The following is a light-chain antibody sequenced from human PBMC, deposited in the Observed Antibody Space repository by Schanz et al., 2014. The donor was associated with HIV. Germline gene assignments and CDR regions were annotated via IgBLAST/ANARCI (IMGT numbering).Light chain of an antibody. CDR2: DAS. V-gene: IGKV3D-20*02. J-gene: IGKJ4*01. CDR1: QSVKNNY. CDR3: QQRSSWPSLT. Sequence: EIVLTQSPGTLSLSPGERATLSCRASQSVKNNYLAWYQQKPGQAPRLLIYDASSRATGIPDRFSGSGSGTDFTLTISRLEPEDFAVYYCQQRSSWPSLTFGGGTKVEIK.